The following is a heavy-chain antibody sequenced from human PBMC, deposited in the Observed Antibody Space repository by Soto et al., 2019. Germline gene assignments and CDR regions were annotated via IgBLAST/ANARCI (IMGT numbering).Heavy chain of an antibody. Sequence: QDQLLQSGAEVKKPGASVTVSCKASGYSFTNYGITWVRQAPGQGREGMGWISDFNGNTHYAQKLQGRVTMTTDASTSTAYMQLRSLRSDDTAVYYCARDRGVAPPVAGNTHYYYYMDVWGKGATVTVSS. CDR3: ARDRGVAPPVAGNTHYYYYMDV. D-gene: IGHD6-19*01. V-gene: IGHV1-18*01. J-gene: IGHJ6*03. CDR1: GYSFTNYG. CDR2: ISDFNGNT.